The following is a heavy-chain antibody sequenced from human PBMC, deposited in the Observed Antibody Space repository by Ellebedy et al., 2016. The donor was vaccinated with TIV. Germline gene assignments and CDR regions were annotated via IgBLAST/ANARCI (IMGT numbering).Heavy chain of an antibody. J-gene: IGHJ6*02. CDR2: ISNGSSSI. CDR1: GFTFSLYS. CDR3: ARDFRQWLAQGDALDV. Sequence: PGGSLRLSCAASGFTFSLYSMNWVRQAPGKGLEWISYISNGSSSIYYADSVKGRFTITRDNDKNLLYLQMSSLRVEDTAVYYCARDFRQWLAQGDALDVWGQGTTVTVSS. V-gene: IGHV3-48*01. D-gene: IGHD6-19*01.